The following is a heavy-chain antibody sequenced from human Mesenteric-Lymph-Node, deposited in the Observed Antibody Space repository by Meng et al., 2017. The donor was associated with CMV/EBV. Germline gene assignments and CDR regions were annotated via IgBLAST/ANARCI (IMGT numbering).Heavy chain of an antibody. CDR3: AKGYCSTTSCSFDY. D-gene: IGHD2-2*01. V-gene: IGHV3-23*01. Sequence: CAASGFTFSNFAMSWVRRAPGKGLEWVSVISGSGGSTYYADSVKGHFTISRDNSKNTVYLQMNSLRAEDTAVYYCAKGYCSTTSCSFDYWGQGTLVTVS. CDR2: ISGSGGST. J-gene: IGHJ4*02. CDR1: GFTFSNFA.